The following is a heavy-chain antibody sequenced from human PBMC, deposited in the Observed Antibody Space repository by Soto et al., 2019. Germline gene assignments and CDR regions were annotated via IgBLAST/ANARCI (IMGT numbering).Heavy chain of an antibody. CDR2: ISAYNGNT. D-gene: IGHD3-10*01. V-gene: IGHV1-18*04. CDR1: GYTFTSYG. Sequence: QVQLVQSGAEVKKPGASVKVSCKASGYTFTSYGISWVRQAPGQGLEWMGWISAYNGNTNYAQKLQGRVTMTTDTSTSTVYMELRSLRSDDTAVYYCARETPRPGELFSPPNYWGQGTLVTVSS. CDR3: ARETPRPGELFSPPNY. J-gene: IGHJ4*02.